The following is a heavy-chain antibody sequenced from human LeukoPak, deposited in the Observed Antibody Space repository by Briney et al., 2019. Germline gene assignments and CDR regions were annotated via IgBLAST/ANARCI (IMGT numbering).Heavy chain of an antibody. V-gene: IGHV4-59*01. D-gene: IGHD6-13*01. Sequence: SETLSLTCTVSGGSISSYYWSWIRQPPGKGLEWIGYIHYSGCTNYYKPSLKSRVTISVDTSKNQFSLKLSSVTAADTAVYYCAREIAAAGQHYFDYWGQGTLVTVSS. CDR2: IHYSGCT. CDR1: GGSISSYY. J-gene: IGHJ4*02. CDR3: AREIAAAGQHYFDY.